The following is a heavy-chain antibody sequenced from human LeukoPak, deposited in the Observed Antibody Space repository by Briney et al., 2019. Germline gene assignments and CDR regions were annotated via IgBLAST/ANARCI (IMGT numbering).Heavy chain of an antibody. D-gene: IGHD3-10*01. J-gene: IGHJ4*02. Sequence: SQTLSLTCTVSGGSISSGGYYWRWLRQHPGKGLEWIGYIYYSGSTYYNPSLKNRVTISADTSKNQFSLKLSSVTAADTAVYYCARDADYGSGSPLFDYWGQGTLVTVSS. CDR3: ARDADYGSGSPLFDY. CDR2: IYYSGST. V-gene: IGHV4-31*03. CDR1: GGSISSGGYY.